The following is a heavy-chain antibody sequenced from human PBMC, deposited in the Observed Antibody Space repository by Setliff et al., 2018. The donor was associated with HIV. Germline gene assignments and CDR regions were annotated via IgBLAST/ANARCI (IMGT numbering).Heavy chain of an antibody. CDR3: ARFNALLGSSTYYDY. D-gene: IGHD3-22*01. Sequence: SETLSLTCNVSGDSISSYYWSWIRQPPGKGLEWIGYIYYSGSTNYNPSLKSRVTISVDTSKNQFSLKMTSVTAADTAVYFCARFNALLGSSTYYDYWGPGLLVTVSS. J-gene: IGHJ4*02. V-gene: IGHV4-59*01. CDR1: GDSISSYY. CDR2: IYYSGST.